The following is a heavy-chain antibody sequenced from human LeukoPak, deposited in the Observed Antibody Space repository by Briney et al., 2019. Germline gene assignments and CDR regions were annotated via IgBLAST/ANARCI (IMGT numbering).Heavy chain of an antibody. D-gene: IGHD3-22*01. V-gene: IGHV3-48*01. CDR1: EFTFSSYS. Sequence: PGGSLRLSCAASEFTFSSYSMNWVRQAPGKGLEWASYITNSGNSKSYADSVKGRFTISRDNTKNSLYLQMNGLRAEDTAVYYCARTRGSGYLTFDYWGQGILVTVSS. CDR3: ARTRGSGYLTFDY. J-gene: IGHJ4*02. CDR2: ITNSGNSK.